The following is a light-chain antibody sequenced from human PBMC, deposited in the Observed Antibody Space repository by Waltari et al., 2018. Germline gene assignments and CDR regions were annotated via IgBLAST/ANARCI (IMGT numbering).Light chain of an antibody. CDR2: KAS. Sequence: DIQMTQSPSTLSASVGDRVTITCRASPSISSWLAWYQQKPGKAPKLLSYKASSLESGVPSRFSGSGSGTEVTLTSSSLQPDEFATYYCQQYNSYSPETFGQGTKVEIK. J-gene: IGKJ1*01. V-gene: IGKV1-5*03. CDR1: PSISSW. CDR3: QQYNSYSPET.